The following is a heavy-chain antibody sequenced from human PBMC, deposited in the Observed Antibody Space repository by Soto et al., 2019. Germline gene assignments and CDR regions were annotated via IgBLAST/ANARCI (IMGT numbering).Heavy chain of an antibody. CDR1: GGSISSGGYY. Sequence: QGQLQESGPGLVKPSQTLSLTCTVSGGSISSGGYYWSGIRQHPGKGLEWIGYIYYSGSTYYTPSLKRRVTMSIDTSKSQFSLKLSSVTAADTAVYYCAIVCSGGSCYHTFDYWGQGTLVTVCS. D-gene: IGHD2-15*01. J-gene: IGHJ4*02. CDR3: AIVCSGGSCYHTFDY. CDR2: IYYSGST. V-gene: IGHV4-31*03.